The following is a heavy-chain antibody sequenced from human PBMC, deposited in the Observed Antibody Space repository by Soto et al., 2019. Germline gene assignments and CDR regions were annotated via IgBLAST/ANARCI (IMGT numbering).Heavy chain of an antibody. J-gene: IGHJ4*02. CDR1: GYTFTGYG. V-gene: IGHV1-18*01. CDR2: ISAYNGNT. Sequence: ASVKVSFKASGYTFTGYGISWVRQAPGQGLEWMGWISAYNGNTDYAQKLQGRVTMTTDTSTSTAYMELRSLRSDDTAVYYCARDDCSGGSCYYDYWGQGTLVTVSS. CDR3: ARDDCSGGSCYYDY. D-gene: IGHD2-15*01.